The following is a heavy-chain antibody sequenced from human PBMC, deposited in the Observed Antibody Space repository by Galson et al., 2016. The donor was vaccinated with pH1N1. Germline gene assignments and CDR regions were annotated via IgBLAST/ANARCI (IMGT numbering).Heavy chain of an antibody. CDR1: GGTFSSFG. CDR3: SRSPGYMVTALDN. Sequence: SVKVSCKASGGTFSSFGISWVRQAPGQGLEWMGGIIGMFAKTNYAQKFQGRVTLTADELTSTAYMELSSLTSEDTAGYYCSRSPGYMVTALDNWGHGTLVTVSS. V-gene: IGHV1-69*13. CDR2: IIGMFAKT. J-gene: IGHJ4*01. D-gene: IGHD2-21*02.